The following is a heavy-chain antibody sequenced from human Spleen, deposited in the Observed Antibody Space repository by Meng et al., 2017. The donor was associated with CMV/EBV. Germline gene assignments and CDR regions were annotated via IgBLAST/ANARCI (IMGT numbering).Heavy chain of an antibody. CDR3: ARAMRIAARPSEVDYYYGMDV. D-gene: IGHD6-6*01. CDR2: INPNSGGT. CDR1: GYTFTGYY. V-gene: IGHV1-2*02. Sequence: ASVKVSCKASGYTFTGYYMHWVRQAPGQGLEWMGWINPNSGGTNYAQKFQGGVTMTRDTSISTAYMELSRLRSDDTAVYYCARAMRIAARPSEVDYYYGMDVWGQGTTVTVSS. J-gene: IGHJ6*02.